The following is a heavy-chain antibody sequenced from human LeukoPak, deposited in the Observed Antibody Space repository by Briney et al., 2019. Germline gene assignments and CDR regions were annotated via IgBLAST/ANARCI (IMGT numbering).Heavy chain of an antibody. D-gene: IGHD6-13*01. J-gene: IGHJ4*02. CDR3: AKAAAAPEFDF. CDR2: VRGAGDRK. V-gene: IGHV3-23*01. CDR1: GFTSSSYA. Sequence: GGSLRLSCAASGFTSSSYALNWVRQAPGKGLEWVATVRGAGDRKYHADSVKGRFTISRDNSKNTLYLQLNSLRAEDTALYYCAKAAAAPEFDFWGQGTVVSVPS.